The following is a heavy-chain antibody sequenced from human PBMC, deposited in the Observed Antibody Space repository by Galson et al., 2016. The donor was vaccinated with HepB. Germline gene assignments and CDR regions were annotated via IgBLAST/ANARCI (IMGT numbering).Heavy chain of an antibody. Sequence: SETLSLTCTVSGASISIYYWNWVRQSPGGRLGWIGYISYGGSPDYNPSLTSRVTISQDTSKNQLSLKLTSVTAADTAIYYCARDGARGPGERYRDLWGRGTLVTVSS. CDR2: ISYGGSP. D-gene: IGHD3-16*01. CDR1: GASISIYY. J-gene: IGHJ2*01. CDR3: ARDGARGPGERYRDL. V-gene: IGHV4-59*01.